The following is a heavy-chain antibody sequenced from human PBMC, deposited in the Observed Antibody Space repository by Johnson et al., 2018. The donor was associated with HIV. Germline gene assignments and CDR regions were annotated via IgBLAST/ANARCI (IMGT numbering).Heavy chain of an antibody. D-gene: IGHD6-19*01. J-gene: IGHJ3*02. CDR1: GFTFNNYG. V-gene: IGHV3-33*01. CDR3: ARVRRSGWYDNDAFDI. Sequence: VHLVESGGGVVQPGRSLRLSCAASGFTFNNYGMHWVRQATGKGLEWLANIKEDGSNKYYADSVKGRFTISRDDSKNTLYLQMNSLIPEDTAVYYCARVRRSGWYDNDAFDIWGQGTMVTVSS. CDR2: IKEDGSNK.